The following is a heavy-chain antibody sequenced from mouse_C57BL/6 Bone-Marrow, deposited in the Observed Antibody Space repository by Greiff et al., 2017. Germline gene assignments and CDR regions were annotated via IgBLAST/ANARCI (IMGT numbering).Heavy chain of an antibody. J-gene: IGHJ2*01. CDR2: IYPRSGNT. CDR3: ARRTTAYFDY. V-gene: IGHV1-81*01. CDR1: GYTFTSYG. D-gene: IGHD1-2*01. Sequence: VKLMESGAELARPGASVKLSCKASGYTFTSYGISWVKQRPGQGLEWIGEIYPRSGNTYYNEKFKGKATLTADKSSSTAYMELRSLTSEDSAVYFCARRTTAYFDYWGQGTTLTVSS.